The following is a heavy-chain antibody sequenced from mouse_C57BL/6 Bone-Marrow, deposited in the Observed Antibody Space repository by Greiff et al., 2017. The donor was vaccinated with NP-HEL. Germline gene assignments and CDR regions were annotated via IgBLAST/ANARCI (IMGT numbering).Heavy chain of an antibody. CDR3: ARFYYGSSFAY. J-gene: IGHJ3*01. D-gene: IGHD1-1*01. V-gene: IGHV1-63*01. CDR1: GYTFTNYW. Sequence: QVHVKQSGAELVRPGTSVKMSCKASGYTFTNYWIGWAKQRPGHGLEWIGDIYPGGGYTNYNEKFKGKATLTADKSSSTAYMQFSSLTSEDSAIYYCARFYYGSSFAYWGQGTLVTVSA. CDR2: IYPGGGYT.